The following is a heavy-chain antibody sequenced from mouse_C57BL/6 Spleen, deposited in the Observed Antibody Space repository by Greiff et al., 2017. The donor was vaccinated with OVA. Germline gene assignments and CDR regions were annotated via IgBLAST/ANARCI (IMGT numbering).Heavy chain of an antibody. CDR2: INYDGSST. J-gene: IGHJ4*01. CDR3: ARDREEAMDY. V-gene: IGHV5-16*01. Sequence: EVQLVASEGGLVQPGSSMKLSCTASGFTFSDYYMALVRQVPEKGLEWVANINYDGSSTYYLDSLKSRFIISRDNAKNILYLQMSSLKSEDTATYYCARDREEAMDYWGQGISVTVSS. CDR1: GFTFSDYY.